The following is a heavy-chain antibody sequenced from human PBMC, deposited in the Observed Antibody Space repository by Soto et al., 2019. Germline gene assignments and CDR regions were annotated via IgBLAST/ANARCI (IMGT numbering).Heavy chain of an antibody. Sequence: SETLSLTCTVSGGSISSGGYYWSWIRQHPGKGLEWIGYIYYSGSTYYNPSLKSRVTISVDTSKNQFSLKLSSVTAADTAVYYCERGLRDGYNKYYYYYYGMDVWGQGTTVTVSS. J-gene: IGHJ6*02. V-gene: IGHV4-31*03. CDR2: IYYSGST. D-gene: IGHD5-12*01. CDR3: ERGLRDGYNKYYYYYYGMDV. CDR1: GGSISSGGYY.